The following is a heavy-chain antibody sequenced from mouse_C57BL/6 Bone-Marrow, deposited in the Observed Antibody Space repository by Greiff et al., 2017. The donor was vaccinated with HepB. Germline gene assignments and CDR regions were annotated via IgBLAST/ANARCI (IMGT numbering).Heavy chain of an antibody. CDR1: GFTFSNYW. D-gene: IGHD3-2*02. Sequence: EVKLEESGGGLVQPGGSMKLSCVASGFTFSNYWMNWVRQSPEKGLEWVAQIRLKSDNYATHYAESVKGRFTISRDDSKSSVYLQMNNLRAEDTGIYYCTGRTAQATYFDYWGQGTTLTVSS. CDR3: TGRTAQATYFDY. V-gene: IGHV6-3*01. CDR2: IRLKSDNYAT. J-gene: IGHJ2*01.